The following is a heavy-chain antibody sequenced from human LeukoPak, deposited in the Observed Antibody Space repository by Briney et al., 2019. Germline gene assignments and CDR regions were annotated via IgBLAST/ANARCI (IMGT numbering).Heavy chain of an antibody. D-gene: IGHD2-8*02. Sequence: PSETLSLTCTVSGGSISSTSYYWGWIRQPPGKGLEWIGSVYYSGSTYYNPSLKSRLTISVDTSNNQFPLKLSSVTAADTAVYYCARARTVGWFDPWGQGTLVTVSS. CDR1: GGSISSTSYY. V-gene: IGHV4-39*06. CDR2: VYYSGST. J-gene: IGHJ5*02. CDR3: ARARTVGWFDP.